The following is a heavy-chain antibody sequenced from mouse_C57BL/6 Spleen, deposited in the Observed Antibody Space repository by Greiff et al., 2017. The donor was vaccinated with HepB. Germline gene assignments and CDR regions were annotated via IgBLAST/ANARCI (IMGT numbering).Heavy chain of an antibody. CDR3: TRWGVTTKAWFAY. Sequence: EVQLQQSGTVLARPGASVKMSCKTSGYTFTSYWMHWVKQRPGQGLEWIGAIYPGNSDTSYNQKFKGKAELTAVTSASTAYMELSSLTNEDSAVYYCTRWGVTTKAWFAYWGQGTLVTVSA. J-gene: IGHJ3*01. V-gene: IGHV1-5*01. CDR1: GYTFTSYW. CDR2: IYPGNSDT. D-gene: IGHD2-2*01.